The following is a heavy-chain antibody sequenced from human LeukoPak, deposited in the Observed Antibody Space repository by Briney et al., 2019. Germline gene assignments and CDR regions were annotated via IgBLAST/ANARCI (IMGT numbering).Heavy chain of an antibody. CDR3: ARGVKGDFDWLLSYYFDY. V-gene: IGHV4-39*07. D-gene: IGHD3-9*01. CDR2: IFYSGST. J-gene: IGHJ4*02. Sequence: SETLSLTCTVSGGSISSSSYYWGWIRQPPGGDLEWIGSIFYSGSTYYSPSVKGRVTISVDISKSHFSLRLNSVIAADTAVYYCARGVKGDFDWLLSYYFDYWGQGTLVTVSS. CDR1: GGSISSSSYY.